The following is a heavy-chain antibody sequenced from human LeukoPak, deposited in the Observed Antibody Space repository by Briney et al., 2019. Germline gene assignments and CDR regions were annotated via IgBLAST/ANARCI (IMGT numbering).Heavy chain of an antibody. Sequence: GGSLRLSCAASGFTFSSQWMSWVRQAPGKGLEWVANVNQGGTEKYYVDSVKGRFTISRDNAKNSLYLQMNSLRAEDTAVYYCAELGITMIGGVWGKGTTVTISS. CDR3: AELGITMIGGV. CDR2: VNQGGTEK. J-gene: IGHJ6*04. CDR1: GFTFSSQW. V-gene: IGHV3-7*01. D-gene: IGHD3-10*02.